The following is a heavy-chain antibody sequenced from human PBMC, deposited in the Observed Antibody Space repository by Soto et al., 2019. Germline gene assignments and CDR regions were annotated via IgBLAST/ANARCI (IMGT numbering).Heavy chain of an antibody. J-gene: IGHJ4*02. CDR3: ARGPPAYYDSSVYYKYFDY. CDR2: ISAYNGNT. CDR1: GYTFTSYG. Sequence: ASVKVSCKASGYTFTSYGISWVRQAPGQGLEWMGWISAYNGNTNYAQKLQGRVTMTTDTSTSTAYMEPRSLRSDDTAVYYCARGPPAYYDSSVYYKYFDYGGQEPLVTFSS. D-gene: IGHD3-22*01. V-gene: IGHV1-18*01.